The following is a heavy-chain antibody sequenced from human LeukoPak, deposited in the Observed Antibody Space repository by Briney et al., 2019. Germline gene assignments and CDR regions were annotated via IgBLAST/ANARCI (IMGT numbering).Heavy chain of an antibody. Sequence: SETLSLTCAVYGGSFSGYYWSWIRQPPGKGLEWIGEINHSGSTNYNPSLKSRVTISVDTSKNQFSLKLSSVTAADTAVYYCAGLGVVATFDYWGQGTLVTVSS. V-gene: IGHV4-34*01. CDR2: INHSGST. D-gene: IGHD5-12*01. CDR3: AGLGVVATFDY. CDR1: GGSFSGYY. J-gene: IGHJ4*02.